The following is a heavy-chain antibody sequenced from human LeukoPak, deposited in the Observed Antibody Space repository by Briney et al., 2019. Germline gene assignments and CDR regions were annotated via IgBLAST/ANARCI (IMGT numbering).Heavy chain of an antibody. CDR1: GGSISGYY. Sequence: PSETLSLTCTVSGGSISGYYWSWIRQPAGKRLEWIGRIYTSGGNNYNPSLNSRVTMSVDTSKNQFSLKVTSVTAADTAVYYCARVQPPNCSSTSCYGYYFDYWGQGTLVTVSS. D-gene: IGHD2-2*01. CDR2: IYTSGGN. V-gene: IGHV4-4*07. CDR3: ARVQPPNCSSTSCYGYYFDY. J-gene: IGHJ4*02.